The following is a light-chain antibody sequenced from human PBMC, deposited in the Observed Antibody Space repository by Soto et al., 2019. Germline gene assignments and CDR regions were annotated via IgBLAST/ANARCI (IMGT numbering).Light chain of an antibody. J-gene: IGLJ1*01. CDR2: EVS. CDR3: SSHTSSNTRV. V-gene: IGLV2-14*01. Sequence: QSVLTQPASVSGSPGQSITISCTGTSSDVGGYNYVSWYQQHPGKAPKLMIYEVSNRPSGVSYRFSGSKSGNTASLTISGFQAEDEADYYCSSHTSSNTRVFGSGTKLTVL. CDR1: SSDVGGYNY.